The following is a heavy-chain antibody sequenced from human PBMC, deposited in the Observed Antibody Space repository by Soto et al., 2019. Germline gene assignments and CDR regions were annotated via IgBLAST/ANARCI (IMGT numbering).Heavy chain of an antibody. CDR2: ISHSGGT. D-gene: IGHD1-1*01. CDR1: GGSAASVSSY. Sequence: QVQLQRGGAGLLKPPETLSLTCAVEGGSAASVSSYWSWIRQPRGKGLDWIGEISHSGGTHFNPPLKSRVTISVDTSKNQFSLKMSFVTAADTALYYCARVERGTATTVVDAFDIWGPGTMVTVSS. V-gene: IGHV4-34*01. J-gene: IGHJ3*02. CDR3: ARVERGTATTVVDAFDI.